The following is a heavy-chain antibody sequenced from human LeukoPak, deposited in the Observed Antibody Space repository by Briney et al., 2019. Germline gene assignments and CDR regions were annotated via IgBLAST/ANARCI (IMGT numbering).Heavy chain of an antibody. D-gene: IGHD2-2*01. CDR2: ISWNSGSI. CDR1: GFTFDDYA. J-gene: IGHJ4*02. V-gene: IGHV3-9*03. Sequence: PGGSLRLSCAASGFTFDDYAMHWVRQAPGKGLEWVSGISWNSGSIGYADSVKGRFTISRDNAKNSLYLQMNSLRAEDMALYYCAKDMTAAIEGADYWGQGTLVTVSS. CDR3: AKDMTAAIEGADY.